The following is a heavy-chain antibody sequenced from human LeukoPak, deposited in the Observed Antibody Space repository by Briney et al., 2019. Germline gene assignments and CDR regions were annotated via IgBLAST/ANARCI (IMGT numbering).Heavy chain of an antibody. D-gene: IGHD3-22*01. CDR3: STSSGYSDAFDI. CDR2: ISWDSGST. CDR1: GFTFSNYA. J-gene: IGHJ3*02. V-gene: IGHV3-43*01. Sequence: GGSLRLSCAASGFTFSNYAMHWVRQAPGKGLEWVSLISWDSGSTFYADSVKGRFTISRDNSKNSLYLQMNSLRTEDTALFYCSTSSGYSDAFDIWGQGTMVTVSS.